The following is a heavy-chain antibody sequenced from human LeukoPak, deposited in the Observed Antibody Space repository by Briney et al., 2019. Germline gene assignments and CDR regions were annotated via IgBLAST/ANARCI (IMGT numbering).Heavy chain of an antibody. Sequence: SETLSLTCTVSGDSISSYYWSWIRQPPGKGLEGIGYMYYTGSTTYNPSLKSRVIMSVDTSKNQFSLKLSSVTAADTAGYYYASRPLPGDTFDIWGQGTMVTVSS. CDR1: GDSISSYY. V-gene: IGHV4-59*08. J-gene: IGHJ4*02. D-gene: IGHD2-2*01. CDR2: MYYTGST. CDR3: ASRPLPGDTFDI.